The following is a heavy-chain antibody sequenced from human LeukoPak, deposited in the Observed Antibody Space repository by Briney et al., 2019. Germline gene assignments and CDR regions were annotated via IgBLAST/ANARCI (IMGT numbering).Heavy chain of an antibody. CDR2: INWNGGST. J-gene: IGHJ4*02. CDR3: AKDITVAANFGTFDY. CDR1: GFTFDDYG. D-gene: IGHD6-19*01. Sequence: PGGSLRLSCAASGFTFDDYGMSWVRQAPGKGLEWVSGINWNGGSTGYADSVKGRFTISRDNAKNSLYLQMNSLRAEDTALYYCAKDITVAANFGTFDYWGQGTLVTVSS. V-gene: IGHV3-20*04.